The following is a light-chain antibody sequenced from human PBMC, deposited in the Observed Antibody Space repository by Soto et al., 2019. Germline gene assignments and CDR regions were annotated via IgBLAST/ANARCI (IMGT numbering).Light chain of an antibody. CDR1: SSNVGAGYD. CDR2: GNK. J-gene: IGLJ2*01. CDR3: QSFDSSLGRWI. V-gene: IGLV1-40*01. Sequence: QSVLTQPPSVSGAPGQRVTISCTGSSSNVGAGYDVHWYQQLPGTAPKLLIYGNKNRPSGVPDRFSGSKSGTSASLAVTRLQAVDEADYYCQSFDSSLGRWIFGGGTKVTVL.